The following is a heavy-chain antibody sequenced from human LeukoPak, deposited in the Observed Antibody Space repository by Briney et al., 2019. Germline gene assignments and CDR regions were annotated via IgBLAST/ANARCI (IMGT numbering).Heavy chain of an antibody. CDR1: GFSFSDAW. CDR2: IKQGGSEK. D-gene: IGHD3-16*02. Sequence: GGSLRLSCAASGFSFSDAWMSWVRQIPGKGLEWVANIKQGGSEKYYVDSVKGRFTISRDNAKNSLYLQMNSLRAEDTAVYYCARADYDYVWGSYRQYYFDYWGQGTLVTVSS. CDR3: ARADYDYVWGSYRQYYFDY. J-gene: IGHJ4*02. V-gene: IGHV3-7*01.